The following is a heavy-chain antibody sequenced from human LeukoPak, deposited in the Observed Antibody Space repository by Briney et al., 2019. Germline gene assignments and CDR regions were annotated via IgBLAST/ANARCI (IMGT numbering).Heavy chain of an antibody. J-gene: IGHJ4*02. CDR3: AKVKSGGYSGYVLYYFDY. CDR1: GFTFSSYG. V-gene: IGHV3-23*01. D-gene: IGHD5-12*01. Sequence: GGSLRLSCAASGFTFSSYGMSWVRQAPGKGLEWVSAISGSGGSTYYADSVKGRFTISRDNSKNTLYLQMNSLRAEDTAVYYCAKVKSGGYSGYVLYYFDYWGQGTLVTVSS. CDR2: ISGSGGST.